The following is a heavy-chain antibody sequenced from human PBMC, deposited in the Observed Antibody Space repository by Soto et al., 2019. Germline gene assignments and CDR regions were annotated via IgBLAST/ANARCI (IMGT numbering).Heavy chain of an antibody. CDR2: INRDGSTT. V-gene: IGHV3-74*01. CDR1: GFTFSSYW. D-gene: IGHD4-17*01. CDR3: ARVAYGDLGVFDY. Sequence: EVQLVESGGGLVQPGGSLRLSCAVSGFTFSSYWMHWVRQAPGKGLVWVSRINRDGSTTSYADSVKGRFSISRDNAKNTLYLQMNSLRAADTAVYYCARVAYGDLGVFDYWGQGTLVTVSS. J-gene: IGHJ4*02.